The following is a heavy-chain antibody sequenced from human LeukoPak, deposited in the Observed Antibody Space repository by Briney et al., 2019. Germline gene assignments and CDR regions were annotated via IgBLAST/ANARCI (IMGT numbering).Heavy chain of an antibody. CDR3: ARDHNWGFDY. CDR2: ISPTYDI. J-gene: IGHJ4*02. Sequence: GGSLRLSCAASGFIFSSFAMNWVRQAPGKGLEWVSYISPTYDIYYSDSVRGRFTISRDNAKNSLYLQMNSLRDEDTAVHYCARDHNWGFDYWGQGTLVAVSS. V-gene: IGHV3-48*02. CDR1: GFIFSSFA. D-gene: IGHD7-27*01.